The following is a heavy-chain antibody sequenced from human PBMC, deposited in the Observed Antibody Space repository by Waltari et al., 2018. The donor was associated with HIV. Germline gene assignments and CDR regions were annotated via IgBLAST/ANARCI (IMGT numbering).Heavy chain of an antibody. V-gene: IGHV3-30*18. CDR2: RSCDGRNE. CDR3: AKEGWELLQFGYYFDY. CDR1: GFTFSSYG. Sequence: QVQLVESGGGVVQPGKSLRLSCAASGFTFSSYGIHWVRQAPGNVLDWVAVRSCDGRNEYYADSVKGRFTISRDNSKNTVYLQMNSLRAEDTAVYYCAKEGWELLQFGYYFDYWGQGTLVTVSS. J-gene: IGHJ4*02. D-gene: IGHD1-26*01.